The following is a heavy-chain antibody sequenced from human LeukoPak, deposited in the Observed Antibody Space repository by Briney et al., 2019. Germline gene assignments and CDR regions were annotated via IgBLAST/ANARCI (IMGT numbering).Heavy chain of an antibody. D-gene: IGHD6-19*01. Sequence: PSETLSLTCTVFGGSVSSGSYYWSWIRQPPGKGLEWIGYIYYSGSTNYNPSLKSRVTISVDTSKNQFSLKLSSVTAADTAVYYCARDQRAVAGQYYYYYYGMDVWGQGTTVTVSS. CDR1: GGSVSSGSYY. CDR2: IYYSGST. V-gene: IGHV4-61*01. J-gene: IGHJ6*02. CDR3: ARDQRAVAGQYYYYYYGMDV.